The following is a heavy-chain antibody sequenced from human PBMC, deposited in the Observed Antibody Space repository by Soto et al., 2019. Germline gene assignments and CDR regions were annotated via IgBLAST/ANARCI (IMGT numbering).Heavy chain of an antibody. Sequence: QVQLQESGPGLVKPSQTLSLTCTVSGVSISSAYYYWSWIRQPPGKGLEWIGYISYRAGTYYNPSLESRLTLSLDTSNNQFSLRLSSVTAADTAVYYCARALTTVNLYYSYGMDVWGQGTTVTVSS. CDR1: GVSISSAYYY. J-gene: IGHJ6*02. V-gene: IGHV4-30-4*01. D-gene: IGHD4-17*01. CDR2: ISYRAGT. CDR3: ARALTTVNLYYSYGMDV.